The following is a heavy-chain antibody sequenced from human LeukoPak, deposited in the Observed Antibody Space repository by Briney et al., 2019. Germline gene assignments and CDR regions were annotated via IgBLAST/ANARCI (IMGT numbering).Heavy chain of an antibody. CDR3: ATHSYNEDY. CDR2: SRNKGFIYTT. D-gene: IGHD3-10*01. CDR1: GFTFSDHY. J-gene: IGHJ4*02. Sequence: GVSLRLSCAASGFTFSDHYIDRVRQAPGKGLEWVGRSRNKGFIYTTAYAASVKGRFTISRDDSKNSVHLQMNGLKIEDTAVYYCATHSYNEDYWGQGTLVTVSS. V-gene: IGHV3-72*01.